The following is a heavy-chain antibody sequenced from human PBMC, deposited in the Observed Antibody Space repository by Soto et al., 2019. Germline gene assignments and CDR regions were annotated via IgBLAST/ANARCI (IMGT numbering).Heavy chain of an antibody. D-gene: IGHD4-17*01. CDR1: GYTFTSYG. CDR3: ARGTTVETGNS. V-gene: IGHV1-18*01. Sequence: QVQLVQSGAEVKKPGASVKVSCKASGYTFTSYGISWVRQAPGQGLEWMGWISAYNGNTNYAQKLQGRVTMTTDTSTRTDNRELRSLRADATAEYYCARGTTVETGNSWGQGPLGSVSS. CDR2: ISAYNGNT. J-gene: IGHJ4*02.